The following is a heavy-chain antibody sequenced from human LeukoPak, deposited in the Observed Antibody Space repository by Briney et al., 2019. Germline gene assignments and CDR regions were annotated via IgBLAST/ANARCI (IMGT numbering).Heavy chain of an antibody. V-gene: IGHV3-48*03. Sequence: PGGSLRLSCAASGFTFSSYEMNWVRQAPGKGLEWVSYISSSGSTIYYADSVKGRFTISRDNAKNSLYLQMNSLRAEDTAVYYGIAVAGTYYYGTDVWGKGSTVTVYS. CDR3: IAVAGTYYYGTDV. J-gene: IGHJ6*04. CDR1: GFTFSSYE. CDR2: ISSSGSTI. D-gene: IGHD6-19*01.